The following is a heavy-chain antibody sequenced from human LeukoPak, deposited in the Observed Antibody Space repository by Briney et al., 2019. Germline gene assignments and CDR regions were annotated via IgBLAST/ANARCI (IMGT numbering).Heavy chain of an antibody. J-gene: IGHJ4*02. CDR3: ARLINYYDSSGYDDY. CDR2: ISYDGSNK. V-gene: IGHV3-30*03. CDR1: GFTFSSYG. Sequence: PGRSLRLSCAASGFTFSSYGMHWVRQAPGKGLEWVAVISYDGSNKYYADSVKGRFTISRDNSKNTLYLQVNSLRAEDTAVYYCARLINYYDSSGYDDYWGQGTLVTVSS. D-gene: IGHD3-22*01.